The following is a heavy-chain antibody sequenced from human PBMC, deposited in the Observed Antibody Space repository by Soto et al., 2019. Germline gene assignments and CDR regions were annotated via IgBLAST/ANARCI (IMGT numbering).Heavy chain of an antibody. V-gene: IGHV3-7*05. J-gene: IGHJ5*02. Sequence: EVQLVESGGGLVQPGGSLRLSCAASGFTFSPYWMSWVRQAPGKGLEWVAIIKDDGGDELYLEAVRGRFTISRDNAKKSLSLAMDSLRVEDTAVYYCAGGSGWISYTWGQGTLVTVSS. CDR2: IKDDGGDE. CDR3: AGGSGWISYT. D-gene: IGHD6-19*01. CDR1: GFTFSPYW.